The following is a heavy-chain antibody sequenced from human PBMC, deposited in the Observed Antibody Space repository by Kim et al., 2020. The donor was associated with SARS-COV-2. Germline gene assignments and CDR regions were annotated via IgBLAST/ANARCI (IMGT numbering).Heavy chain of an antibody. V-gene: IGHV3-30*04. Sequence: GGSLRLSCAASGFTFSSYAMHWVRQAPGKGLEWVAVISYDGSNKYYADSVKGRFTISRDNSKNTLYLQMNSLRAEDTAVYYCAPSRGLGAALDYWGQGTLVTVSS. J-gene: IGHJ4*02. D-gene: IGHD2-15*01. CDR3: APSRGLGAALDY. CDR1: GFTFSSYA. CDR2: ISYDGSNK.